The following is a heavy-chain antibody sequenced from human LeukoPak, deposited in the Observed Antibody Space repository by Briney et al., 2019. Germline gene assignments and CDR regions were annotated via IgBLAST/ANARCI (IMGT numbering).Heavy chain of an antibody. D-gene: IGHD2-2*01. CDR3: AIDARSRYCSGSSCYYDWFDS. V-gene: IGHV3-7*01. CDR2: IKQDGSEK. J-gene: IGHJ5*01. Sequence: GGSLRLSCVVSGFTFSSYWMSWVRQAPGKGLEWVANIKQDGSEKYYVDSVKGRFTISRDSAKNSLYLQMNSLRAEDTAMYYCAIDARSRYCSGSSCYYDWFDSWGQGTLVTVSS. CDR1: GFTFSSYW.